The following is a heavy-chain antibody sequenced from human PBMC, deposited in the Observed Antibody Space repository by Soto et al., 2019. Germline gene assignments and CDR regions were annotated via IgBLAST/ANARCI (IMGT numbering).Heavy chain of an antibody. CDR3: ARGDCVGGSCYSLAGSSYYYMDV. D-gene: IGHD2-15*01. J-gene: IGHJ6*03. CDR2: TNSDGSTS. Sequence: EVQLVESGGGLVQPGGSLRLSCAASGFTFSNFWMYWVRQAPGKGLVWVSRTNSDGSTSSYADSVKGRFTISRDNAKTTLYLQMNSLRAEDTAVYYCARGDCVGGSCYSLAGSSYYYMDVWGKGTTVTVFS. V-gene: IGHV3-74*01. CDR1: GFTFSNFW.